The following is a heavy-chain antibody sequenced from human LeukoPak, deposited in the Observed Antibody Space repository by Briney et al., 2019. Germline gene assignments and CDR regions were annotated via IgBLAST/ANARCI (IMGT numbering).Heavy chain of an antibody. CDR2: IYHSGRT. J-gene: IGHJ2*01. CDR1: GYSISRGYY. Sequence: SETLSLTCTVSGYSISRGYYWGWIRQPPGKGPEWIGSIYHSGRTYYIPSLKRRVTISVDTSKNQCSLKLSSVTAADTAVDYCARETYYDFWSGHRPGYFDLWGRGTLVTVSS. V-gene: IGHV4-38-2*02. CDR3: ARETYYDFWSGHRPGYFDL. D-gene: IGHD3-3*01.